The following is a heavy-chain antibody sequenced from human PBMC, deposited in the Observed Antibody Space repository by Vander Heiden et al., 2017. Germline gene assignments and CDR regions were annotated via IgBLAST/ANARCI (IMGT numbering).Heavy chain of an antibody. CDR3: AKDPYSYGYDIVTYFDC. Sequence: EVKLLESGGGLVQPGGSLRLSCLGPGLPLTRYAMSWVRQTPAKGLEWVAAISGTGNTANYADSVKGRFTISRDNSKNMLFLDMNSLRAEDTGVYFCAKDPYSYGYDIVTYFDCWGQGTQVTVSS. D-gene: IGHD5-12*01. J-gene: IGHJ4*02. CDR2: ISGTGNTA. V-gene: IGHV3-23*01. CDR1: GLPLTRYA.